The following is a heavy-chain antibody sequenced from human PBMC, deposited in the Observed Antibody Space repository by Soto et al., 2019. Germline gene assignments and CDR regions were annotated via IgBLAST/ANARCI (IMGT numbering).Heavy chain of an antibody. D-gene: IGHD3-10*01. V-gene: IGHV4-39*01. CDR3: ARGGPDRYYGSGSYSWFDP. CDR1: GGSISSSSYC. CDR2: IYYSGST. Sequence: SETLSLTCTVSGGSISSSSYCWGWSRQPPGKGLEWIGSIYYSGSTYYNPSLKSRVTISVDTSKNQFSLKLSSVTAADTAVYYCARGGPDRYYGSGSYSWFDPWGQGTLVTVSS. J-gene: IGHJ5*02.